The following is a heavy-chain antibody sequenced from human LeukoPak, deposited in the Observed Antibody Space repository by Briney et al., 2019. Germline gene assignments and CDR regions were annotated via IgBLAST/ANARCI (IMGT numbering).Heavy chain of an antibody. J-gene: IGHJ4*02. Sequence: RPSETLSLTCSVSGGSLSSYYWSWIRQPPGKGLEWIGYIYYSGSTNYNPSPKSRVTISLDTSKNQFSLKLSSVTAADTAVYYCAREILWSGYYSSHFDYWGQGTLVTVSS. V-gene: IGHV4-59*01. CDR2: IYYSGST. CDR1: GGSLSSYY. CDR3: AREILWSGYYSSHFDY. D-gene: IGHD3-3*01.